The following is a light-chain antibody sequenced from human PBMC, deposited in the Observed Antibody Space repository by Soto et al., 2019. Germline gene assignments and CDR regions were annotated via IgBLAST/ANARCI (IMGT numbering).Light chain of an antibody. CDR3: QQYESTTPT. V-gene: IGKV4-1*01. Sequence: DIVMTQSPDSLAVSLGERATINCKSSQSVLYSSNNKNYLAWYQQRPGQPPTLLIYWASTRESGVPDRFSGSGAGTDFTLPIPSLQAEDVAVYHCQQYESTTPTFGQGTKLEIK. CDR1: QSVLYSSNNKNY. CDR2: WAS. J-gene: IGKJ2*01.